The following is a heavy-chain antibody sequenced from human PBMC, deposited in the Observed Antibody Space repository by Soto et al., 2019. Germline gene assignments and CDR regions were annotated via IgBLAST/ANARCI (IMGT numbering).Heavy chain of an antibody. CDR3: AKAPWLFLFDY. V-gene: IGHV3-11*01. CDR2: ISSDEITT. D-gene: IGHD3-9*01. CDR1: GLTFRNYF. Sequence: GGSLRLSCVASGLTFRNYFMNWIRQAPGKGPEWLSCISSDEITTFYADSVKGRFTISRDNAQNTLYLQMNSLRAEDTAVYYCAKAPWLFLFDYWGQGALVTVSS. J-gene: IGHJ4*02.